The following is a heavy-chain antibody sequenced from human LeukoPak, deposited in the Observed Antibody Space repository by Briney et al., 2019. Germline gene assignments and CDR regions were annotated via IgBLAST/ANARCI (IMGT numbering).Heavy chain of an antibody. V-gene: IGHV3-23*01. D-gene: IGHD3-22*01. J-gene: IGHJ4*02. CDR2: ISGSGGST. CDR3: AKARIWDSSGLWFDY. CDR1: GFTFSSYA. Sequence: GGSMRLSCADSGFTFSSYAMSWVRQAPGKGLEWVSAISGSGGSTYYADSVKGRFTISRDNSKNTLYLQMNSLRAEDTAVYYCAKARIWDSSGLWFDYWGQGTLVTVSS.